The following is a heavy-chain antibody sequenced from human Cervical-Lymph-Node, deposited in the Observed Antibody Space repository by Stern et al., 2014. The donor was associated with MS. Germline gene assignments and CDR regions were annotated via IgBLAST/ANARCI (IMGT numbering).Heavy chain of an antibody. CDR3: ARHGALAGTDY. Sequence: EVQLVESGAEVKKPGESLKISCKGFGYSFTTYWIARVRQMPGKGLEWMGIIYPGDSDTRYSPSFQGQVTFSADKSISTAYLQWTSLKASDTAVYYCARHGALAGTDYWGQGTLVTVSS. D-gene: IGHD6-19*01. CDR2: IYPGDSDT. J-gene: IGHJ4*02. CDR1: GYSFTTYW. V-gene: IGHV5-51*01.